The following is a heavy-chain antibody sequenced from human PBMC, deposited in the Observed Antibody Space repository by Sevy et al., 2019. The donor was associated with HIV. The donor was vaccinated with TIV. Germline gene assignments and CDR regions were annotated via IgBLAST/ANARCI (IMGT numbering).Heavy chain of an antibody. D-gene: IGHD3-10*01. CDR2: IYYSGST. V-gene: IGHV4-39*07. J-gene: IGHJ5*02. Sequence: SETLSLTCTVSGGSISRSNYYWGWIRQPPGKGLEWIGSIYYSGSTYYKPSLKSRVTISVDTSKNQFSLKLSSVTAADTAVYYCTRDRYTLVRGIIMTWFDPWGQGTLVTVSS. CDR3: TRDRYTLVRGIIMTWFDP. CDR1: GGSISRSNYY.